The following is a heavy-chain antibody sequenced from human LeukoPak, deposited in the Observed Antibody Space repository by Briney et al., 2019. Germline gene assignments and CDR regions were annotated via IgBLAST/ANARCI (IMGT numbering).Heavy chain of an antibody. V-gene: IGHV3-11*01. CDR1: GFTFTDYY. Sequence: PGGSLRLSCAASGFTFTDYYMSWIRQAPGTGLEWLSYISTTGSAILYADSVKGRFTISRHNSKNTLYLQMNSLRAEDTAVYYCAREIGGSPGYYYDYWGQGTLVTVSS. J-gene: IGHJ4*02. CDR3: AREIGGSPGYYYDY. D-gene: IGHD2-15*01. CDR2: ISTTGSAI.